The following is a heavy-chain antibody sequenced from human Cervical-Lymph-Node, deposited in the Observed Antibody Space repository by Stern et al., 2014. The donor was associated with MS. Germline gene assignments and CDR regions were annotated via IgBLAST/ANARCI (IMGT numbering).Heavy chain of an antibody. Sequence: EVQLLESGGTLVQPGGSLRLSCAASGFTFSSYAMSWVRQAPGKGLEWVSVISGSDGSTFYADSVKGRFTISRDNSKNTLFLQMNSLRSEDTTVYYGAKVYGSGPFDYWGQGTLVTVSS. CDR3: AKVYGSGPFDY. CDR2: ISGSDGST. V-gene: IGHV3-23*01. D-gene: IGHD6-19*01. J-gene: IGHJ4*02. CDR1: GFTFSSYA.